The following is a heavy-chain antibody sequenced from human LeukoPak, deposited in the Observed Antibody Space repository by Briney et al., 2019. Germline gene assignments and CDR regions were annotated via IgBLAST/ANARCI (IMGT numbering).Heavy chain of an antibody. V-gene: IGHV4-4*07. CDR2: IHTSGST. CDR3: ARGADHNWNDRDTFDM. J-gene: IGHJ4*02. CDR1: GGSISTYH. Sequence: PSETLSLTCSVSGGSISTYHWSWIRQPAGKGLEWIGRIHTSGSTNYNPSLKSRVTMSVDTSKNQFSLKLNSVTAADTAVYYCARGADHNWNDRDTFDMWGQGTLVTVPS. D-gene: IGHD1-20*01.